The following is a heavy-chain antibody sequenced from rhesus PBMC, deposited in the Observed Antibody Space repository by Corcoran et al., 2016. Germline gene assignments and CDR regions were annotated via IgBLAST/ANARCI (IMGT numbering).Heavy chain of an antibody. V-gene: IGHV3S42*01. J-gene: IGHJ6*01. CDR2: INSGGGST. Sequence: EVQLVESGGGLAKPGGSLRLSCAASGFTFSSYWMNWVRQTPGRGLDWMSTINSGGGSTYYADSVKGRVHISRDNSKTTLSLQMNSQRPEDTAVYYCAKEGVAAAAYYGLDSWGQGVVVTVSS. CDR3: AKEGVAAAAYYGLDS. CDR1: GFTFSSYW. D-gene: IGHD6-31*01.